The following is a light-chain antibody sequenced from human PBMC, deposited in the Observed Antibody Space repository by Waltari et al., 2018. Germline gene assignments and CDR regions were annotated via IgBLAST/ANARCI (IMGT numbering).Light chain of an antibody. CDR2: NTN. Sequence: VLTQPPSASGTPGQRVTISCSGSSPNIGTNTVPWYQQPPGTAPKLPMYNTNQRPSGVPDRFSGSKSGTSASLAISGLQSEDEADYYCATWDGSLNGPYVFGTGTKVTVL. CDR3: ATWDGSLNGPYV. V-gene: IGLV1-44*01. CDR1: SPNIGTNT. J-gene: IGLJ1*01.